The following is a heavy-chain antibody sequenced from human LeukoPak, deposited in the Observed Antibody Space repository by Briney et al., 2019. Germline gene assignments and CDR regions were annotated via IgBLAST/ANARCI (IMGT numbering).Heavy chain of an antibody. CDR2: IKQDGSEK. CDR3: AKAGYCSSTSCPGY. Sequence: AGGSLRLSCAASGFTFSSYWMSWVRQAPGKGLEWVANIKQDGSEKYYVDSVKGRFTISRDNAKNSLYLQMNSLRAEDTAVYYCAKAGYCSSTSCPGYWGQGTLVTVSS. V-gene: IGHV3-7*01. CDR1: GFTFSSYW. J-gene: IGHJ4*02. D-gene: IGHD2-2*03.